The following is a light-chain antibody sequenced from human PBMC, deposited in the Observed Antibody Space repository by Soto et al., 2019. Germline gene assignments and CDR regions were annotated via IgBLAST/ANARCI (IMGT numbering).Light chain of an antibody. Sequence: EIVMTQSPATLSLSPGQRATLSCRASQSVSSSYLAWYQQKPGQAPRLLIYGASSRPTGIPDRFSGSGSGTDFTLTISRLEPEDFAVYYCQQYGSSSTFGQGTRWRL. CDR2: GAS. J-gene: IGKJ5*01. V-gene: IGKV3-20*01. CDR3: QQYGSSST. CDR1: QSVSSSY.